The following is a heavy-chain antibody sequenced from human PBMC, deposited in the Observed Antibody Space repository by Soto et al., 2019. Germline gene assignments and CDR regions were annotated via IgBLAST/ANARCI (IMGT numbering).Heavy chain of an antibody. J-gene: IGHJ5*02. V-gene: IGHV4-59*08. CDR1: GGSISSYY. Sequence: PSETLSLSCTVSGGSISSYYWSWIRQPPGKGLEWIGYIYYSGSTNYNPSLKSRVTISVDTSKNQFSLKLSSVTAADTAVYYCARHQRDYSNRWFAPWGQGTLVTVSS. CDR3: ARHQRDYSNRWFAP. D-gene: IGHD4-4*01. CDR2: IYYSGST.